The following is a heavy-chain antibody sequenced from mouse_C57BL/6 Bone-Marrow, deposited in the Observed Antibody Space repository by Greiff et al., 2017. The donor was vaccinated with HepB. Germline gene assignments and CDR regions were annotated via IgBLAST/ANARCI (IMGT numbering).Heavy chain of an antibody. CDR3: ARGGGNYSLFAY. V-gene: IGHV1-64*01. CDR2: IHPNSGST. CDR1: GYTFTSYW. Sequence: QVQLQQPGAELVKPGASVKLSCKASGYTFTSYWMHWLKQRPGQGLELIGMIHPNSGSTNYNEKFKSKATLTVDKSSSTAYLQLSSLTSEDSAVYYCARGGGNYSLFAYWGQGTLVTVSA. D-gene: IGHD1-1*02. J-gene: IGHJ3*01.